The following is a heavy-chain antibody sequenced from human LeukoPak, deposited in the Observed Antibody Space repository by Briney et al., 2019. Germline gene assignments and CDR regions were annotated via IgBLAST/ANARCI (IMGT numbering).Heavy chain of an antibody. CDR1: GGTFSSHA. Sequence: SVKVSCKASGGTFSSHAISWVRQAPGQGLEWMGGIIPIFGTANYAQKFQGRVTITADESTSTAYMELSSLRSEDTAVYYCARARSSGWYILDYWGQGTLVTVTS. CDR3: ARARSSGWYILDY. D-gene: IGHD6-19*01. V-gene: IGHV1-69*13. CDR2: IIPIFGTA. J-gene: IGHJ4*02.